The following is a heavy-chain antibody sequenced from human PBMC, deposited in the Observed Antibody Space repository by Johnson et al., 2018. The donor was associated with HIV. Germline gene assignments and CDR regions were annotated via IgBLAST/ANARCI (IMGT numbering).Heavy chain of an antibody. J-gene: IGHJ3*02. CDR3: ARGSTVTTLSGAFDI. CDR1: GFTVSSNY. Sequence: VQLVESGGGLVQPGGSLRLSCADSGFTVSSNYMSWVRQAPGKGLEWVSVIYSGGSTYYADSVKGRFTISRDNSKNTLYLQMNSLRADDTAVYYCARGSTVTTLSGAFDIWGQGTLVTVSS. D-gene: IGHD4-11*01. V-gene: IGHV3-66*01. CDR2: IYSGGST.